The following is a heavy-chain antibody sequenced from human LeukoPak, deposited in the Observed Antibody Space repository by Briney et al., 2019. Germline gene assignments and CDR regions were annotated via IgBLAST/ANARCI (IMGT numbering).Heavy chain of an antibody. CDR2: IYYSGST. CDR1: GGSISSYY. Sequence: SETLSLTCTVSGGSISSYYWSWIRQPPGKGLEWIGYIYYSGSTNYNPSLKSRVTISVDTSKNQFSLKLSSVTAADTAVYYCARKDYGDHRGFDYWGQGTLVTVSP. CDR3: ARKDYGDHRGFDY. V-gene: IGHV4-59*12. J-gene: IGHJ4*02. D-gene: IGHD4-17*01.